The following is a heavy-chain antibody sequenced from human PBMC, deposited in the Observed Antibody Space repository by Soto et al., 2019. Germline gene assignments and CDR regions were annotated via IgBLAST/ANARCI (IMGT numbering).Heavy chain of an antibody. V-gene: IGHV4-59*12. CDR3: SRLPPENRGLDAFDI. Sequence: SETLSLTCTVSGGSISSYYWSWIRQPPGKGLEWIGYIYYSGTPQYAASVKGRFTISRDDSKSIAYLQMNNLKIEDTAVYYRSRLPPENRGLDAFDIWGQGTMVTVSS. D-gene: IGHD3-10*01. J-gene: IGHJ3*02. CDR2: IYYSGTP. CDR1: GGSISSYY.